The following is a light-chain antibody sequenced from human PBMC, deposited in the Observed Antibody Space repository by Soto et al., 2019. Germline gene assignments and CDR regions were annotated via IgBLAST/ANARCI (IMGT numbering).Light chain of an antibody. CDR2: DVS. Sequence: QSALTQPASVSGSPGQSITISCTGTSSDVGGYNYVSWYQQHPGKAPKVMIYDVSNRPSGVSNRFSGSKSGNTASLTISGLQAEDEDDYYCSSYTSSSTNVVFGGGTKLTVL. V-gene: IGLV2-14*01. CDR3: SSYTSSSTNVV. J-gene: IGLJ2*01. CDR1: SSDVGGYNY.